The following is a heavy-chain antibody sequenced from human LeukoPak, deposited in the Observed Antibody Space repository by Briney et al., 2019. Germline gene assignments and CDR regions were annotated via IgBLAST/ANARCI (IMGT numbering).Heavy chain of an antibody. V-gene: IGHV4-34*01. J-gene: IGHJ6*03. CDR3: ARVGYYYYYYMDV. CDR1: GGSFSGYY. Sequence: PSETLSLTCAVYGGSFSGYYWSWIRQPPGKGLEWIGEINHSGSTNYNPSLKSRVTISVATSKTQFSLKLRSVTAADTAVYYCARVGYYYYYYMDVWGKGTTVTVSS. CDR2: INHSGST.